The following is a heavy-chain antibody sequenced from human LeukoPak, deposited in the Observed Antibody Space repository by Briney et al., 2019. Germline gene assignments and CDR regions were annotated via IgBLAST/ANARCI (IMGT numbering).Heavy chain of an antibody. CDR2: IYGGGST. V-gene: IGHV3-53*01. CDR1: GFTVSSNY. J-gene: IGHJ4*02. Sequence: GGSLRLSCAASGFTVSSNYMSWVRQAPGKGLEWVSVIYGGGSTYYADSVKGRFTISRDNSKNTLYLQMNSLRAEDTAVYYCARVEDSSWYFDYWGQGTLVTVSS. D-gene: IGHD6-13*01. CDR3: ARVEDSSWYFDY.